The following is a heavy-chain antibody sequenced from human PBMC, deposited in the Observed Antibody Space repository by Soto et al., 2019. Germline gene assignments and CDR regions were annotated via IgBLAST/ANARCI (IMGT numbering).Heavy chain of an antibody. D-gene: IGHD1-7*01. CDR2: TYYRSRWYN. CDR3: AGTTSHYWYYMDV. Sequence: QVPLQESGPGLVKPSQTLSLTCAICGDSVSSNSAAWNGIRQSPSRGLEWLGRTYYRSRWYNDYAVSVKSRITVNPDTSKNQFSLQLTSVTPEDTAVYYCAGTTSHYWYYMDVWGKGTTVTVSS. V-gene: IGHV6-1*01. CDR1: GDSVSSNSAA. J-gene: IGHJ6*03.